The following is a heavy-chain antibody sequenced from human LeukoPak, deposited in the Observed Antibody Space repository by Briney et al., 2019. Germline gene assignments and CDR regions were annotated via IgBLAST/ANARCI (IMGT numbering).Heavy chain of an antibody. CDR3: ARDGADGSSWYWGRMYYYYYMDV. D-gene: IGHD6-13*01. Sequence: ASVKVSCKASGYTFTSYGISWVRQAPGQGLEWMGWISAYNGNTNYAQKLQGRVTMTTDTSTSTAYMELRSLRSDDTAVYYCARDGADGSSWYWGRMYYYYYMDVWGKGTTVTVSS. CDR1: GYTFTSYG. CDR2: ISAYNGNT. J-gene: IGHJ6*03. V-gene: IGHV1-18*01.